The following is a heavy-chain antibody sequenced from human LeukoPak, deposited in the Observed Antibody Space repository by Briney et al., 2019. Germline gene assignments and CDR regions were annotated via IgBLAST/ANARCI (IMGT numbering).Heavy chain of an antibody. CDR3: ARVSEELVIDH. J-gene: IGHJ4*02. CDR1: GYTFAGYY. Sequence: ASVKVSCKASGYTFAGYYMHWVRQAPGQGLEWMGWINPNSGGTNYAQKFQGRVTMTRDTSISTAYMKLSSLRSDDTAVYYCARVSEELVIDHWGQGTLVTVS. CDR2: INPNSGGT. D-gene: IGHD2-8*02. V-gene: IGHV1-2*02.